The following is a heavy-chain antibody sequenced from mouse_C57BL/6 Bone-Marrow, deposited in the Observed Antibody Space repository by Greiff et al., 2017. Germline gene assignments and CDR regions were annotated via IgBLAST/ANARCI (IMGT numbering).Heavy chain of an antibody. CDR3: ARQALRSGDY. CDR1: GFTFSSYG. V-gene: IGHV5-6*01. CDR2: ISSGGSYT. Sequence: EVKLVESGGDLVKPGGSLKLSCAASGFTFSSYGMSWVRQTPDKRLEWVATISSGGSYTYYPDSVKGRFPISRDNAKNTLYLQMSSLKAEDTAMYYCARQALRSGDYWGQGTSVTVSS. J-gene: IGHJ4*01.